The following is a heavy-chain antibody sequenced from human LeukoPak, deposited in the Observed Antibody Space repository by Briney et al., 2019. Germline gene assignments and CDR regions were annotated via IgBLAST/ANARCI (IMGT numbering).Heavy chain of an antibody. D-gene: IGHD6-19*01. Sequence: GGSLRLSCAASRFTSSSYAMHWVRQAPGKGLEYVSAISSNGGSTYYANSVKGRFTISRDNSKNTLYLQMGNLRAEDMAVYYCARGVLARGSSGWYFDYWGQGTLVTVPS. J-gene: IGHJ4*02. CDR2: ISSNGGST. V-gene: IGHV3-64*01. CDR1: RFTSSSYA. CDR3: ARGVLARGSSGWYFDY.